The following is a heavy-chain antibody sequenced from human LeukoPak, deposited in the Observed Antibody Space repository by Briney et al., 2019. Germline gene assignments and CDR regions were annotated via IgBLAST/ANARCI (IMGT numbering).Heavy chain of an antibody. CDR3: ANRRLGRGAFDI. CDR1: GFTFSSYD. Sequence: GGSLRLSCAASGFTFSSYDMSWLRQAPGRGLEWVSEISGSDESTKYVDSVRGRYTLSRDNSKNTLYLRLNSLRVDDTAVYYCANRRLGRGAFDIWGQGTMVTVSS. V-gene: IGHV3-23*01. J-gene: IGHJ3*02. CDR2: ISGSDEST. D-gene: IGHD7-27*01.